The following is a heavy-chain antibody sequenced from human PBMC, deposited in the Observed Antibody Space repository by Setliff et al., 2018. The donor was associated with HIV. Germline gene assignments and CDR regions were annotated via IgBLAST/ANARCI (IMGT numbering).Heavy chain of an antibody. V-gene: IGHV4-59*11. CDR2: IYYSGST. CDR1: GGSISSHY. J-gene: IGHJ3*02. D-gene: IGHD1-26*01. CDR3: AREPAPNIVGATPYTFDI. Sequence: SETLSLTCTVSGGSISSHYWSWIRQPPGKGLEWIGSIYYSGSTNYNPSLKSRVTISVDTSKNQFSLKLSSVTAADTAVYYCAREPAPNIVGATPYTFDIWGQGTMVTVSS.